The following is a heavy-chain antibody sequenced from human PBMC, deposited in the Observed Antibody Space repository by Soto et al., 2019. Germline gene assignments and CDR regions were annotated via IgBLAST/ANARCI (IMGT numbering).Heavy chain of an antibody. CDR2: IYWNDDK. V-gene: IGHV2-5*01. J-gene: IGHJ4*02. Sequence: QITLKESGPTLVEPTQTLTLTCTYSGFSLRTTGVGVGWIRQPPGKALEWLGIIYWNDDKRYSPSLKNRFTLTTDISKSQVVLTMTNMDPVDPATYSCAHTWGLPFDYWGQGTLVIVSS. CDR3: AHTWGLPFDY. D-gene: IGHD3-16*01. CDR1: GFSLRTTGVG.